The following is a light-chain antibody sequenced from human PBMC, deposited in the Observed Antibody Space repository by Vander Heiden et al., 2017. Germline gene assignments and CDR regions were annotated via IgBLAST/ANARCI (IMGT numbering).Light chain of an antibody. CDR2: GAS. CDR3: QQYNNWPYT. Sequence: EIVMPQSPATLSVSPGERATLSCRASQSVSSNLAWYQQKPGQAPRLLIYGASTRATGIPARFSGSGSGTEFTLTISSLQSEDFAVYDCQQYNNWPYTFGQGTKLEIK. CDR1: QSVSSN. V-gene: IGKV3-15*01. J-gene: IGKJ2*01.